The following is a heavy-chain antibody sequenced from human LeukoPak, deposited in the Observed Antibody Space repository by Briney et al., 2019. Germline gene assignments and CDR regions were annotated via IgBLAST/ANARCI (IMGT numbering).Heavy chain of an antibody. CDR1: GGSISSYY. CDR3: ARDPSRGYSYGEPDY. J-gene: IGHJ4*02. V-gene: IGHV4-59*12. Sequence: SETLSLTCTVSGGSISSYYWSWIRQPPGKGLEWIGYIYHSGSTYYNPSLKSRVTISVDRSKNQFSLKLSSVTAADTAVYYCARDPSRGYSYGEPDYWGQGTLVTVSS. CDR2: IYHSGST. D-gene: IGHD5-18*01.